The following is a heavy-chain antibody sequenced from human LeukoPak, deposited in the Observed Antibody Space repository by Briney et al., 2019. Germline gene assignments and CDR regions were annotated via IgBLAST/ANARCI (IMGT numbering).Heavy chain of an antibody. D-gene: IGHD6-13*01. CDR3: AKGRIAGHDTFDI. V-gene: IGHV3-66*02. Sequence: GGSLRLSCAASGFTVSTNYMSWVRQAPGKGLEWASLINSGGSTYYADSVKGRFTISRDNSKNTVYLQVNSLRTEDTAVYYCAKGRIAGHDTFDIWGQGTVVTVSS. J-gene: IGHJ3*02. CDR2: INSGGST. CDR1: GFTVSTNY.